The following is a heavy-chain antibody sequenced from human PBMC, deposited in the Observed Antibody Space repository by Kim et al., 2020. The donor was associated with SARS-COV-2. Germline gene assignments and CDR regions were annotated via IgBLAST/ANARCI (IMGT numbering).Heavy chain of an antibody. CDR3: AKAMFTVTTGDY. D-gene: IGHD4-17*01. CDR2: T. Sequence: TDYAHSVKGLFPISRDNSKNALYLQMNSLRAEDTAVYYCAKAMFTVTTGDYWGRGTLVIVSS. V-gene: IGHV3-23*01. J-gene: IGHJ4*02.